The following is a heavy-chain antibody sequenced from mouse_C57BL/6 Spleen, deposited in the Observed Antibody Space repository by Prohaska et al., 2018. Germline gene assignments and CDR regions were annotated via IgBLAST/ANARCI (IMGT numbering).Heavy chain of an antibody. V-gene: IGHV1-19*01. CDR2: INPYNGGT. CDR3: ARYGSVGYYGSSPLDY. D-gene: IGHD1-1*01. Sequence: HGQSLEWIVVINPYNGGTSYNQKFKGKATLTVDKSSSTAYMELNSLTSEDSAVYYCARYGSVGYYGSSPLDYWGQGTTLTVSS. J-gene: IGHJ2*01.